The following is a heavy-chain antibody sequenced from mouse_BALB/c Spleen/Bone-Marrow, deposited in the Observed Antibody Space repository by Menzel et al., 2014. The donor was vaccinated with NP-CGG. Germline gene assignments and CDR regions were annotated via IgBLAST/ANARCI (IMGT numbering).Heavy chain of an antibody. CDR2: ISDGGTYT. Sequence: EVNVVESGGGLVKPGGSLKLSCAAPGFTFSDYYVYWVRQTPEKRLEWVATISDGGTYTYYPDTVKGRFTVSRDNAKNNLYLQMNGLKSEDTAMYYCVRDGDYRYACFTYWGQGTLVTVSA. CDR3: VRDGDYRYACFTY. V-gene: IGHV5-4*02. J-gene: IGHJ3*01. D-gene: IGHD2-14*01. CDR1: GFTFSDYY.